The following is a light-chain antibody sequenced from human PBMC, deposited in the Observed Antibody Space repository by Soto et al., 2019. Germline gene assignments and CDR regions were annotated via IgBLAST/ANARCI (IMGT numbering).Light chain of an antibody. CDR2: DAS. Sequence: GWTQYTDTLSLSPGERATLSCRASQSVSSFLAWYQQKPGQAPRLLIYDASSRATGIPARFSGSGSGTDFTLTISSLEPEDFAVYYCQQRSSWPSLTFCGGSMV. V-gene: IGKV3-11*01. J-gene: IGKJ4*01. CDR3: QQRSSWPSLT. CDR1: QSVSSF.